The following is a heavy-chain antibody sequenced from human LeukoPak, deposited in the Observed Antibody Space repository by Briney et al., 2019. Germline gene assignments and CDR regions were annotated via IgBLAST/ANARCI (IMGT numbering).Heavy chain of an antibody. CDR3: ARSGHGGIDY. D-gene: IGHD4-23*01. Sequence: ASVKVSCKASGYTFTTYEINWVRQAAGQGLEWMGWTNPNSGNTGYAQKFQGRLTMTRNTSISTAYMELSNVRSEDTAVYYCARSGHGGIDYWGQGTLVTVSS. CDR2: TNPNSGNT. CDR1: GYTFTTYE. J-gene: IGHJ4*02. V-gene: IGHV1-8*01.